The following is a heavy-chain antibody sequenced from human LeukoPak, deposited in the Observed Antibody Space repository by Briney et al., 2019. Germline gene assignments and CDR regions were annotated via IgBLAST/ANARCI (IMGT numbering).Heavy chain of an antibody. J-gene: IGHJ3*02. D-gene: IGHD5-18*01. CDR3: ARPKGYSYGGYAFDI. Sequence: SGPTLVKPTQTLTLTCTFSGFSLSTSGVGVGWIRQPPGKALEWLALIYWDDDKRYSPSLKSRLTITKDTSKNQVVLTMTNMDPVDTATYNCARPKGYSYGGYAFDIWGQGTMVTVSS. CDR1: GFSLSTSGVG. V-gene: IGHV2-5*02. CDR2: IYWDDDK.